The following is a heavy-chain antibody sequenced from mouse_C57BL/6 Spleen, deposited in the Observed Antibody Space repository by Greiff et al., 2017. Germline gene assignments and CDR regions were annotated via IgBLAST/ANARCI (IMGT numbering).Heavy chain of an antibody. J-gene: IGHJ3*01. V-gene: IGHV14-2*01. Sequence: VQLQQSGAELVKPGASVKLSCTASGFNIKDYYMHWVKQRTEQGLEWIGMIDPEDGETKYAPKFQGKATITADTSSNTAYLQLSSLTSEDTAVNYCARYYGSSFALFAYWGQGTLVTVSA. CDR2: IDPEDGET. CDR3: ARYYGSSFALFAY. D-gene: IGHD1-1*01. CDR1: GFNIKDYY.